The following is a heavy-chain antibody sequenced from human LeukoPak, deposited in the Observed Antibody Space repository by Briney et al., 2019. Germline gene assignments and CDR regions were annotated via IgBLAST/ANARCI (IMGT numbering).Heavy chain of an antibody. D-gene: IGHD2-2*01. J-gene: IGHJ4*02. CDR1: GYTFTSYG. CDR3: ARHPLVVPAPERSYYFDY. V-gene: IGHV1-18*01. CDR2: ISAYNGNT. Sequence: ASVKVSCKASGYTFTSYGLSWVRQAPGQGLEWVGWISAYNGNTNYAQKLQGRVTMTTDTSTSTAYMELRSLRSDDTAVYYCARHPLVVPAPERSYYFDYWGQGTLVTVSS.